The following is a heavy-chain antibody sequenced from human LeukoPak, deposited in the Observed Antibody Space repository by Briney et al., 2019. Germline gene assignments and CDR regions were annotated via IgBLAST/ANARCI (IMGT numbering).Heavy chain of an antibody. CDR3: ARDQVPQDYGDYEGYFDY. D-gene: IGHD4-17*01. Sequence: QPGRSLRLSCAASGFTFSSYAMHSVRQAPDKGLEWVAVISYDGSNKYYADSVKGRFTFSRDNSKNTLYLQMNSLRAEDTAVYYCARDQVPQDYGDYEGYFDYWGQGTLVTVSS. J-gene: IGHJ4*02. CDR1: GFTFSSYA. V-gene: IGHV3-30-3*01. CDR2: ISYDGSNK.